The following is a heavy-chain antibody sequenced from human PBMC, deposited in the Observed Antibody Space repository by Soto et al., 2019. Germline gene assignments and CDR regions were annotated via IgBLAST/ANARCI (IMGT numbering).Heavy chain of an antibody. CDR1: GGSISSGGYY. D-gene: IGHD3-22*01. J-gene: IGHJ5*02. Sequence: SETLSLTCTVSGGSISSGGYYWSWIRQHPGKGLEWIGYIYYSGSTYYNPSLKSRVTISVDTSKNQFSLKLSSVTAADTAVYYCARGSRYDSSAYSSGYNWFDPWGRGTPVTV. CDR2: IYYSGST. CDR3: ARGSRYDSSAYSSGYNWFDP. V-gene: IGHV4-31*03.